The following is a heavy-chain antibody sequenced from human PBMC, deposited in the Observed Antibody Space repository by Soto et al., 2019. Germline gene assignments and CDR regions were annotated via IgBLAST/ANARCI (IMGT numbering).Heavy chain of an antibody. CDR1: GGSISSYY. V-gene: IGHV4-59*01. J-gene: IGHJ4*02. CDR3: ARHRSIDYGVFFDY. Sequence: ASETLSLTCTVSGGSISSYYWSWIRQPPGKGLEWIGYIYYSGTTNYIPSLKSRVTISVDRSKNQFSLNLNSVTAADTAVYYCARHRSIDYGVFFDYWGQGTLVTVSS. CDR2: IYYSGTT. D-gene: IGHD4-17*01.